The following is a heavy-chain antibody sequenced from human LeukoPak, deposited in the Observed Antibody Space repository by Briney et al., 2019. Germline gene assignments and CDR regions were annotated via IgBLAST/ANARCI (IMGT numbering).Heavy chain of an antibody. CDR3: ARDDLVVYAFDI. D-gene: IGHD2-15*01. Sequence: GGSLRLSCAASGFTFSSYGMHWVRQAPGKGLEWVAFIRYDGSNKYYADSVKGRFTISRDNSKNTLYLQMNSLRAEDTAVYYCARDDLVVYAFDIWGQGTMVTVSS. CDR1: GFTFSSYG. CDR2: IRYDGSNK. V-gene: IGHV3-30*02. J-gene: IGHJ3*02.